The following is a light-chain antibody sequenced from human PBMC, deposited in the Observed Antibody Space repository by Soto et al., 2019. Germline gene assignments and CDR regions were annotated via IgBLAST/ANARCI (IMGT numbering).Light chain of an antibody. CDR1: QGISSW. Sequence: DIEMTQTPSFGSASLRDRVTITCRAIQGISSWLAWYQQKPGKAPKLLIYAAAILQSGLPSRFSGSESWTDFSLTISSLQPEDFATYFCQQSSDFPLTFGGGTKVDIK. J-gene: IGKJ4*01. V-gene: IGKV1D-12*01. CDR3: QQSSDFPLT. CDR2: AAA.